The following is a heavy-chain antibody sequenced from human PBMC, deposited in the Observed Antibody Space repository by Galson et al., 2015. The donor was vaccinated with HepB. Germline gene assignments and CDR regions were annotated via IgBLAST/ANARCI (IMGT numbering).Heavy chain of an antibody. D-gene: IGHD4-23*01. V-gene: IGHV3-11*01. CDR3: ARPGVSSYFYYMDV. CDR1: GFTFRDYH. Sequence: SLRLSCAASGFTFRDYHMNWIRQTPGKGLEWVSYISSTGSTINCADSVKGRFTISRDNARNSLYLQMNSLRAEDTAVYYCARPGVSSYFYYMDVWGKGTTVTVSS. J-gene: IGHJ6*03. CDR2: ISSTGSTI.